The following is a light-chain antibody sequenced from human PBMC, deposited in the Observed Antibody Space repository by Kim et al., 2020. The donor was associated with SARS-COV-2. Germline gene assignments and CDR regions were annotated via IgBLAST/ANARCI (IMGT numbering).Light chain of an antibody. Sequence: SSELTQDPAVSVALGQTVRITCQRDSLRSYYASWYQQKPGQAPVLVIYGKNNRPSGIPDRFSGSSSGNTASLTITGAQAEDEADYYCNSRDSSGNRVFGTGTKVTVL. CDR1: SLRSYY. CDR2: GKN. J-gene: IGLJ1*01. CDR3: NSRDSSGNRV. V-gene: IGLV3-19*01.